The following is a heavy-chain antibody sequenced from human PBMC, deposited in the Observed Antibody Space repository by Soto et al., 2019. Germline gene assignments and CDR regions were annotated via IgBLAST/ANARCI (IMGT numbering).Heavy chain of an antibody. CDR2: IIPIFGTA. D-gene: IGHD6-13*01. CDR1: GGTFSSYA. V-gene: IGHV1-69*01. Sequence: QVQLVQSGAEVKKPGSSVKVSCKASGGTFSSYAISWVRQAPGQGLAWMGGIIPIFGTANYAQKFQGRVTITADESTSTAYMELSSLRSEDTAVYYCAREYNGIAAAYHGMDVWGQGTTVTVSS. CDR3: AREYNGIAAAYHGMDV. J-gene: IGHJ6*02.